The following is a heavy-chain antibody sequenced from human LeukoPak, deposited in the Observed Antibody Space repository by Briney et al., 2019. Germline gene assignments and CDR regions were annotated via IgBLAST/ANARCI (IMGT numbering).Heavy chain of an antibody. CDR2: INSDGSST. Sequence: PGGSLRLSCAASGFTFSSYWMHWVRQAPGKGLVWVSRINSDGSSTSYADSVKGRFTISRDNAKSTLYLQMNSLRAEDTAVYYCARASSAWNKYYYYYYGMDVWGQGTTVTVSS. J-gene: IGHJ6*02. CDR3: ARASSAWNKYYYYYYGMDV. D-gene: IGHD6-19*01. CDR1: GFTFSSYW. V-gene: IGHV3-74*01.